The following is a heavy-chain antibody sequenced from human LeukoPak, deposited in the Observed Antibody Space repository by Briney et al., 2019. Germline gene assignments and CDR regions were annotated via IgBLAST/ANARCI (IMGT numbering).Heavy chain of an antibody. CDR1: GFTFSSYA. J-gene: IGHJ5*02. Sequence: GGSLRLSCAASGFTFSSYAMTWVRQAPGKGLEWVSLISGSGGDIRYADSVRGRFSISRDNSKNTLYLQMNSLRAEDTAVFYCAKLPSTGWYAGGNWFDPWGQGTLVTASS. V-gene: IGHV3-23*01. CDR3: AKLPSTGWYAGGNWFDP. D-gene: IGHD6-19*01. CDR2: ISGSGGDI.